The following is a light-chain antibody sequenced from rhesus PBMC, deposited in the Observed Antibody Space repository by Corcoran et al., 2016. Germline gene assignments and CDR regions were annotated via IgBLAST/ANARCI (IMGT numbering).Light chain of an antibody. CDR3: QQYNSAPRT. Sequence: DIQITQSPSPLSASVGDRVTITCRASQGISSWLAGYQNNTGKPPTFLIYKASILKSGFPSRFSGSGSGTDFTLTISSLQPEDFATYYCQQYNSAPRTFGQGTKVEIK. V-gene: IGKV1-21*01. CDR1: QGISSW. J-gene: IGKJ1*01. CDR2: KAS.